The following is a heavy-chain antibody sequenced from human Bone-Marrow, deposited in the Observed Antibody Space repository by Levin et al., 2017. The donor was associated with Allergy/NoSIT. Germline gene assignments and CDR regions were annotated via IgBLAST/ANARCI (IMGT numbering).Heavy chain of an antibody. Sequence: SETLSLTCTVSGGSISDYYWNWIRQPAGKGLEWIGRIYISGSTNYNPSLKSRVTMSVDTSRNQFSLKLSSVTATDTAVYFCARDSPDWNGLVDYWGQGTLVTVSS. J-gene: IGHJ4*02. CDR2: IYISGST. D-gene: IGHD1-1*01. CDR1: GGSISDYY. V-gene: IGHV4-4*07. CDR3: ARDSPDWNGLVDY.